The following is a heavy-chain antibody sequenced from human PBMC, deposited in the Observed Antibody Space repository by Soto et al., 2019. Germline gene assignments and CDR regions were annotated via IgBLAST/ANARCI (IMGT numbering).Heavy chain of an antibody. D-gene: IGHD5-18*01. CDR1: GGSISSGGYY. CDR2: IYYSGST. J-gene: IGHJ5*02. CDR3: ARAGGGYSYGNWFDP. V-gene: IGHV4-31*03. Sequence: SETLSLTCTVSGGSISSGGYYWSWIRQHPGKGLEWIGYIYYSGSTYYNPSLKSRVTISVDTSKNQFSLKLSSVAAADTAVYYCARAGGGYSYGNWFDPWGQGTLVTVSS.